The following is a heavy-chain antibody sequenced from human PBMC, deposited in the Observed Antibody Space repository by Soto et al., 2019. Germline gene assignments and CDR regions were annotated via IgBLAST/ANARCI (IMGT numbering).Heavy chain of an antibody. V-gene: IGHV2-5*02. D-gene: IGHD1-26*01. J-gene: IGHJ4*02. Sequence: ITLKESGPTLVKPTQTLTLTCTFSGFSLTTDRVGVGWIRQPPGEALEWLAVIYWDDSKTYRPSLESRLTITKDTSKNQAALTMTNMGSLDTATYYCGHAYGGRSLYWGQGTLVTVS. CDR2: IYWDDSK. CDR1: GFSLTTDRVG. CDR3: GHAYGGRSLY.